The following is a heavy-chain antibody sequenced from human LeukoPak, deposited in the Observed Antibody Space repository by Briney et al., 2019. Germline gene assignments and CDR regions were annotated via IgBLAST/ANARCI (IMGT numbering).Heavy chain of an antibody. CDR2: INPNSGGT. J-gene: IGHJ3*02. Sequence: WASVKVSCKASGYTFTGYYMHWVRQAPGQGLEWMGWINPNSGGTNYAQKFQGRVTMTRDTSISTAYMELSRLRSDDTAVYYCARDTTVVTPDAFDIWGQGTMVTVSS. D-gene: IGHD4-23*01. CDR1: GYTFTGYY. V-gene: IGHV1-2*02. CDR3: ARDTTVVTPDAFDI.